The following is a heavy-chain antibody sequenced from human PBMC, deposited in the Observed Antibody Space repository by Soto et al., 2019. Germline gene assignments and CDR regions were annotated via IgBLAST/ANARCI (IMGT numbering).Heavy chain of an antibody. D-gene: IGHD2-2*01. CDR2: ISDDGDST. CDR3: AKSLSTAVNYGLDV. CDR1: GFTFSDNA. J-gene: IGHJ6*02. V-gene: IGHV3-23*01. Sequence: VGSLRLSCGASGFTFSDNAMTWVRQAPGKGLEWVSSISDDGDSTYYADSVKGRFAVSRDNSKNTLFLHMNSLGAEDTAVYYCAKSLSTAVNYGLDVWGQGTSVTVSS.